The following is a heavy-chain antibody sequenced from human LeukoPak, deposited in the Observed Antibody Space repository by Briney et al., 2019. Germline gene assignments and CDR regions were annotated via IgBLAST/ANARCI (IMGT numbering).Heavy chain of an antibody. CDR3: ARGDIIRGDYNWLDP. D-gene: IGHD3-10*01. CDR1: GGSISSYY. CDR2: IYSSGST. Sequence: PSETLSLTCTVSGGSISSYYCSWIRQPAGKGLEYIGRIYSSGSTNYSPSLKSRVTMSVDTSKNQFSLKLTSVTAADTAVYYCARGDIIRGDYNWLDPWGQGILVTVSS. J-gene: IGHJ5*02. V-gene: IGHV4-4*07.